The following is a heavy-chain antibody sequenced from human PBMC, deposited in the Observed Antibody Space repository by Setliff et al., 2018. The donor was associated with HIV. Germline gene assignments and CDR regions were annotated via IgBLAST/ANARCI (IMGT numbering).Heavy chain of an antibody. CDR2: IFASGST. V-gene: IGHV4-4*07. Sequence: ASETLSLTCTVSGGSFSSYHWSWIRHPAGKGLEWIGHIFASGSTKYNPSLESRVTMSVDTSRTQFSLKLSSVTAADTAVYYCARTPEDYDQYFFDRWGQGTLVTVSS. D-gene: IGHD3-22*01. CDR3: ARTPEDYDQYFFDR. J-gene: IGHJ4*02. CDR1: GGSFSSYH.